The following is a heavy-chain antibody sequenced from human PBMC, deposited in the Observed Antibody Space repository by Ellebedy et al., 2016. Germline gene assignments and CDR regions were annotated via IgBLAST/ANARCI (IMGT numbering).Heavy chain of an antibody. CDR2: IYYSGST. V-gene: IGHV4-59*08. Sequence: SETLSLTCSVSGGSISSYYWSWIRQPPGKGLEWIGYIYYSGSTNHNPSLKSRVTISVDTSKNQFSLKLSSVTAADMAVYYCARHGSSGWYYHLDLWGQGTLVTVSS. CDR1: GGSISSYY. J-gene: IGHJ5*02. CDR3: ARHGSSGWYYHLDL. D-gene: IGHD6-19*01.